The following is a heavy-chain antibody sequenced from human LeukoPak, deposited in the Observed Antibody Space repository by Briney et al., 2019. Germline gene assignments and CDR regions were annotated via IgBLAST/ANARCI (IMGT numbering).Heavy chain of an antibody. CDR2: ISGGST. CDR3: ARTYSSSWYDAFDI. J-gene: IGHJ3*02. D-gene: IGHD6-13*01. Sequence: GGPLRLSCAVSGFTFSNYAMSWVRQAPGKGLEWVSGISGGSTFYADSVKGRFTISRDNSKNTLYLQMNSLRVGDTAVYYCARTYSSSWYDAFDIWGQGTTVTVSS. V-gene: IGHV3-23*01. CDR1: GFTFSNYA.